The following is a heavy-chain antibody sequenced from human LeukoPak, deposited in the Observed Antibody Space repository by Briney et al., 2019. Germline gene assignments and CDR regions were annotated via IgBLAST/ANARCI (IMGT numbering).Heavy chain of an antibody. D-gene: IGHD2-15*01. V-gene: IGHV4-4*07. CDR1: GCSIRSDY. Sequence: PSETLTLTCVASGCSIRSDYWSWIRQPAGKGLDWIDRIYSGGSTNCTPSLKRRVTMSIDTSNNQISLKLTSVTAEDTAVYYCARDSSGARFDYWGQGTLVTVSS. CDR2: IYSGGST. J-gene: IGHJ4*02. CDR3: ARDSSGARFDY.